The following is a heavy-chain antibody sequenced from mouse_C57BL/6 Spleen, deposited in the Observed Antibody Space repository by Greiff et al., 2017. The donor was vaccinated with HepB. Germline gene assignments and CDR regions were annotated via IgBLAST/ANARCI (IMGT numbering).Heavy chain of an antibody. V-gene: IGHV7-1*01. J-gene: IGHJ1*03. D-gene: IGHD1-1*01. CDR2: SRNKANDYTT. CDR1: GFTFSDFY. CDR3: ARDAYYGSGYFDV. Sequence: EVQVVDSGGGLVQSGRSLRLSCATSGFTFSDFYMEWVRQAPGKGLEWIAASRNKANDYTTEYSASVKGRFIVSRDTSQSILYLQMNALRAEDTAIYYCARDAYYGSGYFDVWGTGTTVTVSS.